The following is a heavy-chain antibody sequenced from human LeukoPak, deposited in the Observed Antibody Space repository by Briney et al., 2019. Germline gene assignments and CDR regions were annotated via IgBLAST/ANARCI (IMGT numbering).Heavy chain of an antibody. V-gene: IGHV1-69*15. CDR3: ARRLRLGGNWFDP. CDR1: GGTFTSYA. Sequence: SVKVSCKTSGGTFTSYAITWVRQAPGQGLEWMGKIIPISGTTNYAQKFQGRVTFTAYESTSTAYMELSSLRSEDTALYYCARRLRLGGNWFDPWGQGTLVTVSS. D-gene: IGHD2-21*01. CDR2: IIPISGTT. J-gene: IGHJ5*02.